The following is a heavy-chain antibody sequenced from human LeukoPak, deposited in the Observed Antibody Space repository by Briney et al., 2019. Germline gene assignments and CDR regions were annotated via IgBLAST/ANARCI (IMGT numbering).Heavy chain of an antibody. CDR3: ARAGVGAADDY. CDR2: ISSSSTI. V-gene: IGHV3-48*01. CDR1: GFTFSSYS. D-gene: IGHD2-15*01. Sequence: GGSLRLSCAASGFTFSSYSMNWVRQAPGKGLEWVSYISSSSTIYYADSVKGRFTISRDNAKNSLYLQMNSLRAEDTAVYYCARAGVGAADDYWGQGTLVTVSS. J-gene: IGHJ4*02.